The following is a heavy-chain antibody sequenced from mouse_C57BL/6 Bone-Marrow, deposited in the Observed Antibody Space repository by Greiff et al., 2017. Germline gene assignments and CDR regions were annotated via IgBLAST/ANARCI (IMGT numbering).Heavy chain of an antibody. CDR3: ARRGTTVVARDY. D-gene: IGHD1-1*01. CDR2: ILPGSGST. CDR1: GYTFTGYW. Sequence: QVQLQQSGAELMKPGASVKLSCKATGYTFTGYWIEWVKQRPGHGLEWIGEILPGSGSTNYNEKFKDKATFTADTSSNTAYMQLSSLTTEDSAIYYCARRGTTVVARDYWGQGTTLTVSS. V-gene: IGHV1-9*01. J-gene: IGHJ2*01.